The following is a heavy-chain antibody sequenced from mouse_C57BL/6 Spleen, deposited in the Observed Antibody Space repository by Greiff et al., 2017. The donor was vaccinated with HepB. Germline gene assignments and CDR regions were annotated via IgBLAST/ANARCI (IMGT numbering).Heavy chain of an antibody. CDR3: ARKSTRASY. V-gene: IGHV1-4*01. CDR2: INPSSGYT. Sequence: VQLQQSGAELVKPGASVKMSCKASGYTFTSYTMHWVKQRPGQGLEWIGYINPSSGYTKYNQKFKDKAKLIADKSSITAYMQLSSLKSEDSAVYYCARKSTRASYWGQGTTLTVSS. D-gene: IGHD3-1*01. J-gene: IGHJ2*01. CDR1: GYTFTSYT.